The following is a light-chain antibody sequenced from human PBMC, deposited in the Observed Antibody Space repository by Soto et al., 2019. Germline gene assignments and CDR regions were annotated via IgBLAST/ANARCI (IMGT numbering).Light chain of an antibody. CDR1: QSVSSNY. V-gene: IGKV3-20*01. Sequence: EIVLTQSPGTLYLSPGERATLSCRASQSVSSNYLAWYQQKPGQAPNLLIYGASIRATGVPDRFSGSGSGTDFSLTSNRLEPEDFAVYFCQHYVDSTLTFGQRTKVEVK. CDR2: GAS. J-gene: IGKJ1*01. CDR3: QHYVDSTLT.